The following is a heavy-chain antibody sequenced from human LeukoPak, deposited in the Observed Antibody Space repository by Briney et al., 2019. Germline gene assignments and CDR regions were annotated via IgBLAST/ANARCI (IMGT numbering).Heavy chain of an antibody. V-gene: IGHV4-38-2*01. J-gene: IGHJ4*02. CDR1: GYSISSGYY. CDR3: ARVYRTTPYSSSSGFDY. D-gene: IGHD6-6*01. Sequence: SETLSLTCAVSGYSISSGYYWGWIRQPPGKGLEWIGSIYHSGSTYYNPSLKSRVTISVDTSKNQFSLKLSSVTAADTAVYYCARVYRTTPYSSSSGFDYWGLGTLVTVSS. CDR2: IYHSGST.